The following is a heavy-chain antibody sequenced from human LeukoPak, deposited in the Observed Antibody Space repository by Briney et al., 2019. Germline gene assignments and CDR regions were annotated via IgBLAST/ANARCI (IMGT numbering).Heavy chain of an antibody. V-gene: IGHV3-23*01. Sequence: GGSLRLSCAASGFTFSSYAMSWVRQAPGKRLEWVSAISGSGGSTYYADSVKGRFTISRDNSKNTLYLQMNSLRAEDTAVYYCAKRLRASGYYGWWGQGTLVTVSS. CDR3: AKRLRASGYYGW. J-gene: IGHJ4*02. CDR1: GFTFSSYA. CDR2: ISGSGGST. D-gene: IGHD3-3*01.